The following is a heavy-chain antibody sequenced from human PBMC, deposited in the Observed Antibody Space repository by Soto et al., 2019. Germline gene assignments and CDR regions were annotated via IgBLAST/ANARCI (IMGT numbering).Heavy chain of an antibody. CDR2: INHSGST. V-gene: IGHV4-34*01. Sequence: LSLTCAVYGGSFSGYYWSWIRQPPGKGLEWIGEINHSGSTNYNPSLKSRVTISVDTSKNQFSLKLSSVTAADTAVYYCARELSVNCSGGSCYGVFALPYYYYYGMDVWGQGTTVTVSS. CDR3: ARELSVNCSGGSCYGVFALPYYYYYGMDV. D-gene: IGHD2-15*01. CDR1: GGSFSGYY. J-gene: IGHJ6*02.